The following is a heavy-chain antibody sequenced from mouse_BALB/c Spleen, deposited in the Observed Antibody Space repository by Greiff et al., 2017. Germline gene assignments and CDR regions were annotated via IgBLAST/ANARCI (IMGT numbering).Heavy chain of an antibody. CDR2: IYPGSGST. V-gene: IGHV1-55*01. Sequence: QVQLQQPGAELVKPGTSVKLSCKASGYNFTSYWINWVKLRPGQGLEWIGDIYPGSGSTNYNEKFKSKATLTVDKSSSTAYMQLSSPTSEDSAVYYCARWDYGYDAMDYWGQGTSVTVSS. CDR3: ARWDYGYDAMDY. CDR1: GYNFTSYW. D-gene: IGHD1-2*01. J-gene: IGHJ4*01.